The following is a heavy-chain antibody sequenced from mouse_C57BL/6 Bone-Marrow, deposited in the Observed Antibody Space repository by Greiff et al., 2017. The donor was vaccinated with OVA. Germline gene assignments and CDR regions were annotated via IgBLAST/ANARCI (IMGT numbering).Heavy chain of an antibody. CDR1: RFTFSSYA. J-gene: IGHJ1*03. D-gene: IGHD1-1*01. V-gene: IGHV5-4*01. CDR3: ARDEITTRYFDV. Sequence: EVKLVESGGGLVKPGGSLKLSCAASRFTFSSYAMSWVRQTPEKRLEWVATISDGGSYTYYPDNVKGRFTISRDNAKNNLYLQMSHLKSEDTAMYYCARDEITTRYFDVWGTGTTVTVSS. CDR2: ISDGGSYT.